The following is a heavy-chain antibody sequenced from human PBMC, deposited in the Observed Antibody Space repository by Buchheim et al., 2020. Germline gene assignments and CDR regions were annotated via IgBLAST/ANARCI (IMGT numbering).Heavy chain of an antibody. CDR3: AKVTDIVVVVAAIGGMDV. Sequence: EVQLLESGGGLVQPGGSLRLSCAASGFTFSSYAMSWVRQAPGKGLEWVSAISGSGGSTYYADSVTGRFTISRDNSKKPLYLQMNSLRAEDTAVYYCAKVTDIVVVVAAIGGMDVWGQGTT. J-gene: IGHJ6*02. CDR1: GFTFSSYA. V-gene: IGHV3-23*01. CDR2: ISGSGGST. D-gene: IGHD2-15*01.